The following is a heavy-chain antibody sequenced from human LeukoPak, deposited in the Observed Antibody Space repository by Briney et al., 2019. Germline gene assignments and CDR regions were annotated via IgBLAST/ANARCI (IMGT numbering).Heavy chain of an antibody. CDR2: IYYSGST. CDR3: ARDNSGLNFDY. D-gene: IGHD3-22*01. V-gene: IGHV4-59*06. J-gene: IGHJ4*02. CDR1: GGSISSHY. Sequence: PSETLSLTCTVSGGSISSHYWSWIRQPPGKGLEWIGYIYYSGSTYYNPSLKSRVTISLDTSKNQFSLKLSSVTAADTAVYYCARDNSGLNFDYWGQGTLVTVSS.